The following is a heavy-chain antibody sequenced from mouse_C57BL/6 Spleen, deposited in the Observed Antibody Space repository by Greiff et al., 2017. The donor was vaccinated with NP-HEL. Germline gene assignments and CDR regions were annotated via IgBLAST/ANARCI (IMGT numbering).Heavy chain of an antibody. CDR2: ISGGGGNT. Sequence: EVNLVESGGGLVKPGGSLKLSCAASGFTFSSYTMSWVRQTPEKRLEWVATISGGGGNTYYPDSVKGRFTISRDNAKNTLYLQMSSLRSEDTALYYCARYSSGAMDYWGQGTSVTVSS. CDR1: GFTFSSYT. V-gene: IGHV5-9*01. J-gene: IGHJ4*01. CDR3: ARYSSGAMDY. D-gene: IGHD3-1*01.